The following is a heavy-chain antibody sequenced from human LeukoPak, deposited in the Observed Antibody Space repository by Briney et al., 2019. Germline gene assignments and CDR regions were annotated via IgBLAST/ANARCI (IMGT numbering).Heavy chain of an antibody. V-gene: IGHV4-39*07. J-gene: IGHJ4*02. CDR2: INHSGST. CDR1: GGSISSSSYY. D-gene: IGHD6-13*01. Sequence: SETLSLTCTVSGGSISSSSYYWGWIRQPPGKGLEWIGEINHSGSTNYNPSLKSRVTISVDTSKNQFSLKLSSVTAADTAVYYCARDNALIAAVVFDYWGQGTLVTVSS. CDR3: ARDNALIAAVVFDY.